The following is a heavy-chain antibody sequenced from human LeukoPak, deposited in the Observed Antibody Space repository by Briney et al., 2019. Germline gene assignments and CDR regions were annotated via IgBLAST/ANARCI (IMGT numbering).Heavy chain of an antibody. CDR2: IKQDGSEK. V-gene: IGHV3-7*05. CDR1: GLTFSRYW. D-gene: IGHD3-10*01. CDR3: ARDLYYSGSGSYDAFDI. J-gene: IGHJ3*02. Sequence: GGSLRLSCAVSGLTFSRYWMNWVRQAPGKGLEWVANIKQDGSEKYYVDSVKGRFTISRDNAKNSLYLQMNSLRPEDTAVYYCARDLYYSGSGSYDAFDIWGQGTMVTVSS.